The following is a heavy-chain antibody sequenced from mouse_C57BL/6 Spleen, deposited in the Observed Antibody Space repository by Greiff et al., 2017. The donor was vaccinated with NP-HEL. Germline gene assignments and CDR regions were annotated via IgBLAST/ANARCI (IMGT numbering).Heavy chain of an antibody. CDR3: AREAITTVVAHFDY. J-gene: IGHJ2*01. CDR2: IYPGDGDT. CDR1: GYAFSSSW. D-gene: IGHD1-1*01. Sequence: QVHLQPSGPELVKPGASVKISCKASGYAFSSSWMNWVKQRPGKGLEWIGRIYPGDGDTNYNGKFKGKATLTADKSSSTAYMQLSSLTSEDSAVYFCAREAITTVVAHFDYWGQGTTLTVSS. V-gene: IGHV1-82*01.